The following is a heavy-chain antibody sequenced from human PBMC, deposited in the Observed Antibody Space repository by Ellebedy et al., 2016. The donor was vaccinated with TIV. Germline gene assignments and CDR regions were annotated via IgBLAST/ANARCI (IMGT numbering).Heavy chain of an antibody. CDR2: IYSGGST. CDR1: GFTVSSNY. D-gene: IGHD3-16*01. J-gene: IGHJ4*02. V-gene: IGHV3-53*01. Sequence: PGGSLRLSCAASGFTVSSNYMSWVRPAPGKGLEWVSVIYSGGSTYYAESVKGRFTISSDNSKNTLYLQMNSLSAEDTAVYYCARPRFGYVSSRRPNYFDYWGQGTLVTVSS. CDR3: ARPRFGYVSSRRPNYFDY.